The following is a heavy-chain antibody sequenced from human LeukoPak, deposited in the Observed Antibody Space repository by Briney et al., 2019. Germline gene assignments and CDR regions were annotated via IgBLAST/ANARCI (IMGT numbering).Heavy chain of an antibody. D-gene: IGHD3-22*01. Sequence: SVKVSCKASGGTFSSYAISWVRQAPGQGPEWMGGIIPIFGTANYAQKFQGRVTITADESTSTAYMELSSLRSEDTAVYYCARGGDYYDSSGYYLADYWGQGTLVTVSS. CDR1: GGTFSSYA. CDR2: IIPIFGTA. J-gene: IGHJ4*02. CDR3: ARGGDYYDSSGYYLADY. V-gene: IGHV1-69*01.